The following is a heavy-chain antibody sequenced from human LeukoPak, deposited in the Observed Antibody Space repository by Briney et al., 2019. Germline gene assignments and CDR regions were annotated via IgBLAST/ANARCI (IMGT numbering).Heavy chain of an antibody. V-gene: IGHV3-48*01. CDR1: GFRFSTYS. CDR2: ISHSGGAE. CDR3: ARDYVFAFDY. D-gene: IGHD3-10*02. J-gene: IGHJ4*02. Sequence: GGSLILSCAASGFRFSTYSMNWVRQAPGKGLEWISYISHSGGAEHYTDSVKGRFTISGDNAKNALYLQMNSLRAEDTAVYFCARDYVFAFDYWSQGTLVTVSS.